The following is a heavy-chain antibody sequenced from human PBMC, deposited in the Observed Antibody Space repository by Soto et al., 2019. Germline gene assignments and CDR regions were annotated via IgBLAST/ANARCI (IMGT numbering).Heavy chain of an antibody. CDR1: GGSISSGGYY. V-gene: IGHV4-31*03. J-gene: IGHJ5*02. D-gene: IGHD2-2*01. CDR2: IYYSGST. Sequence: PSETLSLTCTVSGGSISSGGYYWSWIHQHPGKGLEWIGYIYYSGSTYYNPSLKSRVTISVDTSKNQFSLKLSSVTAADTAVYYCARGGDIVVVPAPAGWFDPWGQGTLLTVSS. CDR3: ARGGDIVVVPAPAGWFDP.